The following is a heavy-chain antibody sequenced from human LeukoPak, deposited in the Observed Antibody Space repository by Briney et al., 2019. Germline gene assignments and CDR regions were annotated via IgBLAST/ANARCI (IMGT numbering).Heavy chain of an antibody. V-gene: IGHV4-59*01. J-gene: IGHJ5*02. Sequence: KSSETLSLTCTVSGGSISSYYWSWIRQPPGKGLEWLGYISYSGSTNYNPSLKSRVTISVDTSKNQLSLKLSSVTAADTAVYYCAREPGFDSSGYLNWFDPWGQGTLVTVSS. CDR2: ISYSGST. CDR3: AREPGFDSSGYLNWFDP. CDR1: GGSISSYY. D-gene: IGHD3-22*01.